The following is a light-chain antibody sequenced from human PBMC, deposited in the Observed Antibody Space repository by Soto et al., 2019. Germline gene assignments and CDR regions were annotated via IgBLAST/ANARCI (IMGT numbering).Light chain of an antibody. CDR2: GAS. V-gene: IGKV3-15*01. Sequence: IVMTQSPATLSVSPGERATLSCRASQSVSSNLAWYQQKPGQAPRVLIYGASTRATGIPARFSGSGSGTEFTHTISSLQSEDFAVYYCQQYNNWPRTFGQGTKVEIK. J-gene: IGKJ1*01. CDR1: QSVSSN. CDR3: QQYNNWPRT.